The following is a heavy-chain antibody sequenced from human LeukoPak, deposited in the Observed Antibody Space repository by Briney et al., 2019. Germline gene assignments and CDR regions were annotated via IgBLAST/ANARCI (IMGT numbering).Heavy chain of an antibody. CDR3: ARRSEFGVLYYMDI. CDR2: ISGSSGTI. V-gene: IGHV3-48*01. CDR1: CG. Sequence: CGMNWVRQAPGKGLEWVSYISGSSGTIYYADSVKGRFTISRDNAKNSLYLQMNSLRAEDTAVYCCARRSEFGVLYYMDIWGKGTTVTVSS. J-gene: IGHJ6*03. D-gene: IGHD3-16*01.